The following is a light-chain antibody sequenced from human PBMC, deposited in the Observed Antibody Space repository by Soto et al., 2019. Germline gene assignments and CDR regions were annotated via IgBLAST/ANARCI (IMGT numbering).Light chain of an antibody. J-gene: IGKJ5*01. CDR2: DAS. CDR3: QQRSNWPIT. CDR1: QSVSSY. Sequence: EIVLPQSPATLSLSPGERATLSCRTSQSVSSYFAWYQQKPGRAPRLLIYDASNRATGIPARFIGSGSGTDFTLTINSLEPEDFAVYYCQQRSNWPITLGQGTRLEIK. V-gene: IGKV3-11*01.